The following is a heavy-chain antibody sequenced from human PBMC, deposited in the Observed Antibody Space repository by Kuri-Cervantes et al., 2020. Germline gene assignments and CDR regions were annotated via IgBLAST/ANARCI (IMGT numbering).Heavy chain of an antibody. CDR1: GFTVSSNY. CDR3: TTSLEGYYFDY. J-gene: IGHJ4*02. CDR2: IYSGGST. Sequence: GESLKISCAASGFTVSSNYMSWVRQAPGKGLEWVSVIYSGGSTYYADSVKGRFTISRDNSKNTLYLQMNSLRAEDTAVYYCTTSLEGYYFDYWGQGTLVTVSS. V-gene: IGHV3-66*01. D-gene: IGHD1-1*01.